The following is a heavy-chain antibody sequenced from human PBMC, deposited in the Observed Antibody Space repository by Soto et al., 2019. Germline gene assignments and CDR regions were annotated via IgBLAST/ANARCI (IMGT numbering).Heavy chain of an antibody. D-gene: IGHD3-16*01. CDR2: ISSSSSYI. V-gene: IGHV3-21*01. CDR1: GFTFSSYS. J-gene: IGHJ3*02. CDR3: ARVHPGGVVLDAFDI. Sequence: GVLRLSCAASGFTFSSYSMNWVRQAPGKGLEWVSSISSSSSYIYYADSVKGRFTISRDNAKNSLYLQMNSLRAEDTAVYYCARVHPGGVVLDAFDIWGQGTMVTVSS.